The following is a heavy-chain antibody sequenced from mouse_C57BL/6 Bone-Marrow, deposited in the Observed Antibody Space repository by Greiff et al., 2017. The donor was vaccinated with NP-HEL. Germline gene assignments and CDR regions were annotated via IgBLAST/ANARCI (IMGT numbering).Heavy chain of an antibody. J-gene: IGHJ2*01. CDR3: ARGDYGSTSLDY. Sequence: VQLKQSGPVLVKPGASVKMSCKASGYTFTDYYMNWVKQSHGKSLEWIGVINPYNGGTSYNQKFKGKATLTVDKSSSTAYMELNSLTSEDSAVYYCARGDYGSTSLDYWGQGTTLTVSS. D-gene: IGHD1-1*01. CDR1: GYTFTDYY. V-gene: IGHV1-19*01. CDR2: INPYNGGT.